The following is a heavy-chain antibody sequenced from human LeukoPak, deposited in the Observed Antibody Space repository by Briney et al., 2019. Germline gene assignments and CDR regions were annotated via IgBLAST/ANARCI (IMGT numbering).Heavy chain of an antibody. CDR2: IHSDGSRA. J-gene: IGHJ4*02. CDR1: GFTFSSYW. V-gene: IGHV3-74*01. CDR3: VLRAGYTSGSDY. Sequence: GGSLRLSCAASGFTFSSYWMLWVRQAPGKGLVWVSRIHSDGSRATYADPVKGRFTISRDNAKNTLYLQMNSLTDEDTAVYYCVLRAGYTSGSDYWGQGTPVTVSS. D-gene: IGHD6-19*01.